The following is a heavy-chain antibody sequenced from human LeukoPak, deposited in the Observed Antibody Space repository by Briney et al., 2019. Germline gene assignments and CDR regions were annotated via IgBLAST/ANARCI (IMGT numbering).Heavy chain of an antibody. CDR1: GFTFGDYG. Sequence: GGSLRLSCTASGFTFGDYGMSWFRQAPGKGLEWVGFIRSYAYGGTTEYAASVKGRFTISRDDSKSIAYLQMSSLKTEDTAMYSCTRASYYDSSGYYYRVGDYWGQGTLVTVSS. V-gene: IGHV3-49*03. D-gene: IGHD3-22*01. CDR2: IRSYAYGGTT. CDR3: TRASYYDSSGYYYRVGDY. J-gene: IGHJ4*02.